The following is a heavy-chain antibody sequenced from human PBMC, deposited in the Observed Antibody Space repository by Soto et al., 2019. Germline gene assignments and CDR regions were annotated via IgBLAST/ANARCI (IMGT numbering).Heavy chain of an antibody. CDR1: GYTFTSYG. V-gene: IGHV1-18*01. J-gene: IGHJ6*02. D-gene: IGHD3-10*01. CDR2: ISGYDGRT. CDR3: AREGNVTYYYYGMDV. Sequence: QVHLVQSGAEVKKPGASVKVSCKTSGYTFTSYGISWVRQAPGQGLEWLGWISGYDGRTNLAQKVQDRVTMTTDTSTSTVYMELRSRRSDTTAVYYCAREGNVTYYYYGMDVWGLGTTVTVSS.